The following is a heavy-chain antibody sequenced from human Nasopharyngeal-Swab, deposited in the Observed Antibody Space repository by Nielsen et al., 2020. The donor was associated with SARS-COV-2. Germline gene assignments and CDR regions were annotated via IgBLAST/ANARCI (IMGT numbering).Heavy chain of an antibody. J-gene: IGHJ6*02. Sequence: GGSLRLACAASGFIFTSYNMNWVRQAQEKGMEWVSSISFSSSYIYYADSVKGRFTLSRDNAKKSLYLQMNSLRAEDSAVYYCARSKISPSSYYDSSGYYGSYGMDVWGQGTTVTVSS. CDR2: ISFSSSYI. V-gene: IGHV3-21*01. CDR3: ARSKISPSSYYDSSGYYGSYGMDV. D-gene: IGHD3-22*01. CDR1: GFIFTSYN.